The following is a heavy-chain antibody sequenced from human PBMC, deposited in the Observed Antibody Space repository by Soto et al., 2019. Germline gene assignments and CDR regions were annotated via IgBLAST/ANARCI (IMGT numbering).Heavy chain of an antibody. D-gene: IGHD2-21*02. V-gene: IGHV4-30-4*01. Sequence: SETLSLTCTVSGGSISSGDYYWSWIRQPPGKGLEWIGYIYYSGSTYYNPSLKSRVTISVDTSKNQFSLKLSSVTAADTAVYYCARVCGGDCHYGMDVWGQGTTVTVSS. CDR2: IYYSGST. J-gene: IGHJ6*02. CDR1: GGSISSGDYY. CDR3: ARVCGGDCHYGMDV.